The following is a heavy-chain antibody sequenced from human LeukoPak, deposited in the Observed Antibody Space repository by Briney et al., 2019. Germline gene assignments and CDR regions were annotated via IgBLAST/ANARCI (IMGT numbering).Heavy chain of an antibody. CDR2: IYYSGST. CDR3: ARGGGNCGGDCYALDY. CDR1: GGSISSFY. D-gene: IGHD2-21*02. J-gene: IGHJ4*02. V-gene: IGHV4-59*01. Sequence: PSETLSLTCTVSGGSISSFYWSWIQQPPGKGLEWIGYIYYSGSTKYNPSLKSRVTISVDTSKNQFSLKLTSVTAADTAVYYCARGGGNCGGDCYALDYWGQGTRVAVSS.